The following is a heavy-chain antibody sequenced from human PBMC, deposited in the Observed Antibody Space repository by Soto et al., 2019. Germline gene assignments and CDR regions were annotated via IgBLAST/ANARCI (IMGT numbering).Heavy chain of an antibody. D-gene: IGHD4-17*01. V-gene: IGHV4-30-4*01. CDR3: ATMGTPVTGLYYFDY. J-gene: IGHJ4*02. CDR1: GGSISSGNYY. Sequence: SETLSLTCTVSGGSISSGNYYWSWIRQPPGMGLEWIGFISYSGTTHYSASLRSRVSISVDTSKNQFSLDLSSVTAADTAVYYCATMGTPVTGLYYFDYWGQGTLVTVSS. CDR2: ISYSGTT.